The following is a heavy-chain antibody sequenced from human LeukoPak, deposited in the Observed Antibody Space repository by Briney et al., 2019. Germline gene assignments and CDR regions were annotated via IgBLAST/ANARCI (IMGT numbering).Heavy chain of an antibody. D-gene: IGHD6-13*01. J-gene: IGHJ4*02. CDR1: GGSISSYY. CDR2: ISYTGST. CDR3: ARGEQQSDFDY. V-gene: IGHV4-59*12. Sequence: SETLSLTCTVSGGSISSYYWSWIRQPPGKGLEWIGYISYTGSTTYNSSLKSRVTISLDTSQNQFSLQLNSVTPEDTAVYYCARGEQQSDFDYWGQGTLVTVSS.